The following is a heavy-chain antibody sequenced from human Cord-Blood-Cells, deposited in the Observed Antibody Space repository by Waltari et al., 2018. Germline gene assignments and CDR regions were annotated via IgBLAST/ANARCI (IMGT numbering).Heavy chain of an antibody. J-gene: IGHJ4*02. V-gene: IGHV1-8*03. CDR1: GYTFTSYD. CDR2: KNRERCKT. CDR3: AGGLKLIAAAVY. D-gene: IGHD6-13*01. Sequence: QVQLVQSGAEVKKPGASVKVSCKASGYTFTSYDINWLRQATGQGLEWKGWKNRERCKTGCARKFQGRSTITRNTAIRTSDMERSSLRSEGTGVYDGAGGLKLIAAAVYWGQGTLVTVSS.